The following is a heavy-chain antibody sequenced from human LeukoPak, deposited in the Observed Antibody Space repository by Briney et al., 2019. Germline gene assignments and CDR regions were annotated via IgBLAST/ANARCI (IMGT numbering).Heavy chain of an antibody. CDR1: GGSNSSYY. CDR3: ARQLNWFDP. J-gene: IGHJ5*02. Sequence: SETLSLTCTVSGGSNSSYYWSWIRQPPGKGLEWIGYIYYSGSTNYNPSLKSRVTISVDTSKNQFSLKLSSVTAADTAVYYCARQLNWFDPWGQGTLVTVSS. CDR2: IYYSGST. V-gene: IGHV4-59*08.